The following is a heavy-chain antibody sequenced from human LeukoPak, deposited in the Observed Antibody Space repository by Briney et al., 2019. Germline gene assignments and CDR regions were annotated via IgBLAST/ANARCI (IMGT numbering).Heavy chain of an antibody. J-gene: IGHJ4*02. CDR3: ARAYPRRGYYDSSGYYYIDY. V-gene: IGHV4-38-2*02. CDR1: GYSLSSGYY. D-gene: IGHD3-22*01. Sequence: SETLSLTCTVSGYSLSSGYYWGWIRQPPGKGLEWIGSIYHSGSTYYNPSLKSRVTISVDTSKNQFSLKLSSVTAADTAVYYCARAYPRRGYYDSSGYYYIDYWGQGTLVTVSS. CDR2: IYHSGST.